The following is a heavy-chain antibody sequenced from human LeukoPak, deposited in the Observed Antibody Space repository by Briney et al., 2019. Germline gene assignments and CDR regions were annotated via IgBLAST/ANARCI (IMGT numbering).Heavy chain of an antibody. D-gene: IGHD7-27*01. V-gene: IGHV3-23*01. CDR1: GFTFSSYA. J-gene: IGHJ4*02. Sequence: QTGGSLRLSCAASGFTFSSYAMSWVRQAPGKGLEWVSAISGSGGSTYYADSVKCRFTISRDNSKNTLYLQMNSLRAEYTAVYYCATARELGRRAYWGQGTLVTVSS. CDR2: ISGSGGST. CDR3: ATARELGRRAY.